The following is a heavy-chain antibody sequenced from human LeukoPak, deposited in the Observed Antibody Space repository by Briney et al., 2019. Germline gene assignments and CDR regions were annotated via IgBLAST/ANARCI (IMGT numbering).Heavy chain of an antibody. CDR1: GFTFSSYA. Sequence: PGGSLRLSCAASGFTFSSYAMSWVRQAPGKGLEWVSAISGSGGSTYYADSVKGRFTISRDNSKNTLYLQMNSLRAEDTAVYYCARLGCSGSSCYFPYYDYWGQGTLVTVSS. V-gene: IGHV3-23*01. J-gene: IGHJ4*02. CDR3: ARLGCSGSSCYFPYYDY. CDR2: ISGSGGST. D-gene: IGHD2-15*01.